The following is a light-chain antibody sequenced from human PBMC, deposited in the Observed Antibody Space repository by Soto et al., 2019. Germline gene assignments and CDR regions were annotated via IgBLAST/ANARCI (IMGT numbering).Light chain of an antibody. J-gene: IGLJ1*01. CDR2: EVS. V-gene: IGLV2-14*01. Sequence: QSVLTQPASVSGSPGQSIAISCTGTSSDVGGYNYVSWYQQLPGKAPKLLISEVSNRPSGVSHRFSGSKSGTTASLTISGLQAEDETDYYCSSYRSGGPFVFGTGTTVTVL. CDR3: SSYRSGGPFV. CDR1: SSDVGGYNY.